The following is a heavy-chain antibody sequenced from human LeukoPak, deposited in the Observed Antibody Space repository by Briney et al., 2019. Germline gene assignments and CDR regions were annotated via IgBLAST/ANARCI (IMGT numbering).Heavy chain of an antibody. J-gene: IGHJ6*04. Sequence: GGSLRLSCAASGFTVSSNYMNWVRQAPGKGLEWVSVIYRGGSTYYADSVKGRFTISRGNSKNTLYLQMNSLRAEDTAVYYCAKDQPNWNLDVWGKGTTVTVSS. CDR3: AKDQPNWNLDV. CDR1: GFTVSSNY. CDR2: IYRGGST. D-gene: IGHD1-7*01. V-gene: IGHV3-53*05.